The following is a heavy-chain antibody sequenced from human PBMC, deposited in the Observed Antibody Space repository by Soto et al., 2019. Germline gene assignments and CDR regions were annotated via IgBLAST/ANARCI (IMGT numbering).Heavy chain of an antibody. V-gene: IGHV3-74*03. CDR1: KFTFSRYW. CDR2: INTDGSRT. D-gene: IGHD1-26*01. J-gene: IGHJ5*02. CDR3: ARVASGSSDWFDP. Sequence: EVQLVESGGGLVQPGGSLRLSCAASKFTFSRYWMHWVRQTPGKGLMWVSRINTDGSRTTYADSVKGRFTISRDNAKNTVFLDMNSLRAEDTAVYYCARVASGSSDWFDPWGQGTLVTVSS.